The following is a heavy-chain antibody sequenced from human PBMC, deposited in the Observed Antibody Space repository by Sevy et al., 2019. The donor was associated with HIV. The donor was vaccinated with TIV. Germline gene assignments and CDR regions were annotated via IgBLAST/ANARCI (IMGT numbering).Heavy chain of an antibody. J-gene: IGHJ4*02. Sequence: GGSLRLSCAASGFTFSNYWMSWVRQAPGKGLEWVANIKQDGSEKYYVDSVKGRFSISRDNAKSSLYLQMNSLRDEDTAVYYCAGGGSTSWYGGYFDYWGQGTLVTVSS. CDR3: AGGGSTSWYGGYFDY. CDR2: IKQDGSEK. V-gene: IGHV3-7*01. CDR1: GFTFSNYW. D-gene: IGHD6-13*01.